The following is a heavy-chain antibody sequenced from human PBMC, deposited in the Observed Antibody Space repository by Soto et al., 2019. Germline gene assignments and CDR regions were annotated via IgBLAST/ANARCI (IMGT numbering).Heavy chain of an antibody. V-gene: IGHV4-4*07. J-gene: IGHJ5*02. CDR2: VYSTGTT. Sequence: SETLSLTCTVSGRSIRNYYWSWIRQPAGKGLEWIGRVYSTGTTNYNPSLRSRVAMSVDTSKNQFSLRLGSVTAADTATYFCARDEYYDSNNWFEHWGMGTLVTVSS. CDR3: ARDEYYDSNNWFEH. CDR1: GRSIRNYY. D-gene: IGHD3-22*01.